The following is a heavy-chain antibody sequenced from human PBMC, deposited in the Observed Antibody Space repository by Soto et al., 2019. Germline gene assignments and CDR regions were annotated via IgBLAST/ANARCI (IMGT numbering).Heavy chain of an antibody. J-gene: IGHJ6*02. CDR3: TGINWFRGMDV. CDR1: GYSVSSNSSA. CDR2: TYYKSKWNN. Sequence: SQTLSLTCAMSGYSVSSNSSAWNSIRQSPSRGLEWLGRTYYKSKWNNDYALSVKSRITINPDTSKNQFSLHLYSVTPEDTAVYYCTGINWFRGMDVWGQGTTVTVSS. D-gene: IGHD3-10*01. V-gene: IGHV6-1*01.